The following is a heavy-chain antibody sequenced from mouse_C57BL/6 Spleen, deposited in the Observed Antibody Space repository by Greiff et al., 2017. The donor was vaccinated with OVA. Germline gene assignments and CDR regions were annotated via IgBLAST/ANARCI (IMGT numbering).Heavy chain of an antibody. J-gene: IGHJ1*03. CDR2: IDPSDSYT. Sequence: QVQLQQSGAELVKPGASVKLSCKASGYTFTSYWMQWVKQRPGQGLEWIGEIDPSDSYTNYNQKFKGKATLTVDTSSSTAYMQLSSLTSEDSAVYYCARVSYWGTGTTVTVSS. CDR3: ARVSY. D-gene: IGHD6-2*01. V-gene: IGHV1-50*01. CDR1: GYTFTSYW.